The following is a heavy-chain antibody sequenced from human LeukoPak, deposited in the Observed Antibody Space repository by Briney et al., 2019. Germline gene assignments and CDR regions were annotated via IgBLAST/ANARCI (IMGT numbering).Heavy chain of an antibody. CDR2: IIPIFGTA. CDR3: ASGTGSYRRNWFDP. J-gene: IGHJ5*02. Sequence: VASVKVSCKASGGTFSSYAISWVRQAPGQGLEWMGGIIPIFGTANYAQKFQGRVMITADESTSTAYMELSSLRSEDTAVYYCASGTGSYRRNWFDPWGQGTLVTVSS. D-gene: IGHD3-16*02. V-gene: IGHV1-69*13. CDR1: GGTFSSYA.